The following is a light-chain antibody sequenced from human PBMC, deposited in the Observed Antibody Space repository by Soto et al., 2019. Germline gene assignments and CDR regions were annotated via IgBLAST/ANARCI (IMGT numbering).Light chain of an antibody. CDR3: CSYAGSYSYV. Sequence: QSALTQPRSVSGSPGQSVTISCTGNSSDVGGYNYVSWYQEQPGKAPKLMIYDVSKRPSGVPDRFSGSKSGNTASLTISGLQAEDEADYYCCSYAGSYSYVFGTGTKVTVL. CDR1: SSDVGGYNY. V-gene: IGLV2-11*01. J-gene: IGLJ1*01. CDR2: DVS.